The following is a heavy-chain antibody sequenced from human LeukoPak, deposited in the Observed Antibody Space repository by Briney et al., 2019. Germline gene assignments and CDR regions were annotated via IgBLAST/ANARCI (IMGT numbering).Heavy chain of an antibody. Sequence: SETLSLTCTVSGGSISSGDYYWSWIRQPPGKGLEWIGYIYYSGSTCYNPSLKSRVTISVDTSKNQFSLKLSSVTAADTAVYYCARDGGGDYYAFDIWGQGTMVTVSS. D-gene: IGHD2-21*02. J-gene: IGHJ3*02. CDR2: IYYSGST. V-gene: IGHV4-30-4*01. CDR1: GGSISSGDYY. CDR3: ARDGGGDYYAFDI.